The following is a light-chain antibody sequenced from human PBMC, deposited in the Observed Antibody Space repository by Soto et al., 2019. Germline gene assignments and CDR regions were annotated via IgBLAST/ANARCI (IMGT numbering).Light chain of an antibody. V-gene: IGKV3-11*01. J-gene: IGKJ1*01. CDR3: QQRSNWPPWT. CDR2: DAS. Sequence: EIVLTQSPVTLSLSPRDRATLSCRASQSVDTFLAWYQQKPGQAPRLLIYDASNRATDIPARFSGSGSGTDFTLTISSLEPEDFAVYFCQQRSNWPPWTFGQVTKVDIK. CDR1: QSVDTF.